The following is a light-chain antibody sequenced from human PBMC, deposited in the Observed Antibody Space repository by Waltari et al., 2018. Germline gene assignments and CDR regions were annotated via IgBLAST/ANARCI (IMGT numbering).Light chain of an antibody. CDR1: SGHSTNV. J-gene: IGLJ3*02. CDR2: VYSDGSH. V-gene: IGLV4-69*01. CDR3: QTGGHGTWV. Sequence: QLVLTQSPSASASLGASVKLTCTPSSGHSTNVIAWLQKRPEKGPRYLMKVYSDGSHNKGAEIPDRFSGSSSGAERYLTISSLQSEDEADYYCQTGGHGTWVFGGGTKLTVL.